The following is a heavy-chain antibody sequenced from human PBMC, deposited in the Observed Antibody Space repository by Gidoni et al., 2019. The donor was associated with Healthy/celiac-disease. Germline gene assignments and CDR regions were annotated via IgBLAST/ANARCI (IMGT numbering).Heavy chain of an antibody. CDR1: GFTFSSYA. Sequence: EVQLVESGEGLVQPGGSLRLSCAASGFTFSSYAMHWVRQAPGKGLEYVSAISSNGGSTYYADSVKGRFTISRDNSKNTLYLQMGSLRAEDMAVYYCARGQQKNGWYFDLWGRGTLVTVS. D-gene: IGHD6-13*01. CDR3: ARGQQKNGWYFDL. CDR2: ISSNGGST. V-gene: IGHV3-64*02. J-gene: IGHJ2*01.